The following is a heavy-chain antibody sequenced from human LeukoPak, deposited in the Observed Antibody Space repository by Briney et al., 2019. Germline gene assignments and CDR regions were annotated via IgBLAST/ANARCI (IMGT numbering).Heavy chain of an antibody. CDR1: GGSFSGYY. Sequence: PSETLSLTCAVYGGSFSGYYWSWIRQPPGKGLEWIGEINHSGSTNYNPSLKSRVTISVDTSKNQFSLKLSSVTAADTAVYYCASPRRDATIWPLWGQGTMVTVSS. CDR2: INHSGST. CDR3: ASPRRDATIWPL. D-gene: IGHD5-12*01. J-gene: IGHJ3*01. V-gene: IGHV4-34*01.